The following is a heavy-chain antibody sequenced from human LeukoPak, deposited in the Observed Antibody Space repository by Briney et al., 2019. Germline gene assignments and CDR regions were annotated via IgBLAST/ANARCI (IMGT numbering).Heavy chain of an antibody. CDR2: INHSGST. CDR1: GGSFSGYY. Sequence: PSETLSLTCAVYGGSFSGYYWSWIRQPPGKGLEWIGEINHSGSTNYNPSLKSRVTISVDTSKNQFSLKLSSVTAADTAVFYCAREPYARANYSSGWYVDYWGQGTLVTVSS. CDR3: AREPYARANYSSGWYVDY. J-gene: IGHJ4*02. V-gene: IGHV4-34*01. D-gene: IGHD6-19*01.